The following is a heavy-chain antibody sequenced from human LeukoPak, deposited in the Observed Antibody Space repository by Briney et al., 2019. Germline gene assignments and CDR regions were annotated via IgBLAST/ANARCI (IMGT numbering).Heavy chain of an antibody. CDR3: ARGISEIDY. D-gene: IGHD2-15*01. CDR1: GFTFSSYS. Sequence: GGTLRLSCAASGFTFSSYSMNWVRQAPGKGLEWVSFISSSSTIYYADSVKGRFTISRDNAKNSLYLQMNSLRAKDTAVYYCARGISEIDYWGQGTLVTVST. V-gene: IGHV3-48*01. J-gene: IGHJ4*02. CDR2: ISSSSTI.